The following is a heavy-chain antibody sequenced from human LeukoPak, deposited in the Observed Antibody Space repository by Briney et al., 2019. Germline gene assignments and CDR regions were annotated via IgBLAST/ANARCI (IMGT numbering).Heavy chain of an antibody. CDR1: GGSFSGYY. J-gene: IGHJ1*01. D-gene: IGHD6-6*01. V-gene: IGHV4-34*01. CDR2: INHSGST. Sequence: SETLSLTCAVYGGSFSGYYWSWIRQPPGKGLEWIGEINHSGSTNYNPSLKSRVTISVDTSKNQFSLKLSFVTAADTAVYYCARETYSSSSVVQHWGQGTLVTVSS. CDR3: ARETYSSSSVVQH.